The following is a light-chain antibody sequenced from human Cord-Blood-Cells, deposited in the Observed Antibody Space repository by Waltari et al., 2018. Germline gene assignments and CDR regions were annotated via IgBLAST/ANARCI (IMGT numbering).Light chain of an antibody. V-gene: IGLV1-47*01. CDR2: RNN. J-gene: IGLJ3*02. CDR3: AAWDDSLSGWV. Sequence: QSVRTQPHSASGTPGKRVTIACSGSCSNIGRNYGYWYQQLPGTATKLLIYRNNQRPSGVPDRFSGSKSGTSASLAISGLRSEDEADYYCAAWDDSLSGWVFGGGTKLTVL. CDR1: CSNIGRNY.